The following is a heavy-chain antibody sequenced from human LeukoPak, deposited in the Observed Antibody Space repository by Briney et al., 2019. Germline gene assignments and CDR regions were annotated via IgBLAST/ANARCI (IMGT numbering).Heavy chain of an antibody. Sequence: GESLKISCQASGYSFMTYWIGWVRQMPGKGLEWMAIIYPGDSDTKYSPSFQDQVTISADKSINTAYLHWRSLKASDTAMYYCARHPHFYDILTGYYYYYMDVWGKGTTVTISS. CDR1: GYSFMTYW. CDR2: IYPGDSDT. V-gene: IGHV5-51*01. CDR3: ARHPHFYDILTGYYYYYMDV. D-gene: IGHD3-9*01. J-gene: IGHJ6*03.